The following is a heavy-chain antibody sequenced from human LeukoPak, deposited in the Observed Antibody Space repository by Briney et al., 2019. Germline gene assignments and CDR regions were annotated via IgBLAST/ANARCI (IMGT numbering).Heavy chain of an antibody. CDR1: GFTFSSYS. CDR2: ISSSSSYI. J-gene: IGHJ3*02. D-gene: IGHD5-18*01. Sequence: GSLRLSCAASGFTFSSYSMNWVRQAPGKGLEWVSSISSSSSYIYYADSVKGRFTISRDNAKNSLYLQMNSLRAEDTAVYYCAHFSWLQLWRDDAFDIWGQGTMVTVSS. V-gene: IGHV3-21*01. CDR3: AHFSWLQLWRDDAFDI.